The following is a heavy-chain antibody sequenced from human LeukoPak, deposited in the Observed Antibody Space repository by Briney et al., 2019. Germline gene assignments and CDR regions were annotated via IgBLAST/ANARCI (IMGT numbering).Heavy chain of an antibody. J-gene: IGHJ6*03. CDR2: ISSNGGST. D-gene: IGHD3/OR15-3a*01. CDR1: GFTFSNYA. V-gene: IGHV3-64*01. Sequence: GSLRLSCAASGFTFSNYAMHWVRQAPGKGLEYVSAISSNGGSTYYANSVKGRFTISRDNSKNTLYLQMNSLRAEDTAVYYCAKDSQFGHYYYYYYYMDVWGKGTTVTVSS. CDR3: AKDSQFGHYYYYYYYMDV.